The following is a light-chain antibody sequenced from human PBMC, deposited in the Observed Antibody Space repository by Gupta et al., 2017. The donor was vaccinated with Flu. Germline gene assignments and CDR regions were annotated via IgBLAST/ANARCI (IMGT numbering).Light chain of an antibody. J-gene: IGLJ3*02. CDR2: RNN. Sequence: QSVLTQPPSTSGTPGPTVTISCSGGRSNIGRNYICWYHQLPGTAPKLLIYRNNLRPSGVPDRFSGSKSDTSGSLSISGLRSEDEGDYYCASWDDALSVWVFGGGTTLTVL. CDR3: ASWDDALSVWV. V-gene: IGLV1-47*01. CDR1: RSNIGRNY.